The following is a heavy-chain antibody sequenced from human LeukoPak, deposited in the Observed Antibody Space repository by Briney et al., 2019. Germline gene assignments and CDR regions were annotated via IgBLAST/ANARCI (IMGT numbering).Heavy chain of an antibody. Sequence: GGSLRLSCTASGFIFSSFWMAWVRQAPGKGLEWVANIKPDGSLQLYGDSVKGRFTISRDNAKNSLYLQMNNLRAEDTALYYCATSYGSSGCDWGQGTLVTVSS. CDR3: ATSYGSSGCD. CDR1: GFIFSSFW. V-gene: IGHV3-7*01. J-gene: IGHJ4*02. CDR2: IKPDGSLQ. D-gene: IGHD3-22*01.